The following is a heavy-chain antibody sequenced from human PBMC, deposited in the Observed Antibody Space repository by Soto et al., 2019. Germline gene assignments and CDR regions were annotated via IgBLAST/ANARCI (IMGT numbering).Heavy chain of an antibody. CDR2: IYYSGST. J-gene: IGHJ5*02. D-gene: IGHD6-19*01. CDR3: ARLWGSGWQQNP. V-gene: IGHV4-39*01. CDR1: GGSISSSSYY. Sequence: QLQLQESGPGLVKPSETLSITCTVSGGSISSSSYYWGWIRQPPGKGLEWIGSIYYSGSTYYNPSLKSRVTISVDTSKNQFSLKLSSLTAADTAVYYCARLWGSGWQQNPWCQGTLVTVSS.